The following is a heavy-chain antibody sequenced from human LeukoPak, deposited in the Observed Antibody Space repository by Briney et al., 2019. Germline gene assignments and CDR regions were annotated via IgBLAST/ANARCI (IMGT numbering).Heavy chain of an antibody. CDR2: IYYSGST. CDR1: GGSISSGGYY. D-gene: IGHD1-1*01. J-gene: IGHJ4*02. CDR3: ASGDNDPLFDY. V-gene: IGHV4-31*03. Sequence: SETLSHTCTISGGSISSGGYYWSWIRQHPGTGLEWIGYIYYSGSTYYNPSLKGRVTISLVTSKNQFSLKLTSVTAADTARYYCASGDNDPLFDYWGQRTLVTVSS.